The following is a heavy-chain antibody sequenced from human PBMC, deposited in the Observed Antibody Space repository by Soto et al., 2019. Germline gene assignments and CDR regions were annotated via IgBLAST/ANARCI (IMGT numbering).Heavy chain of an antibody. D-gene: IGHD2-15*01. V-gene: IGHV4-39*01. CDR3: ATHTPAISISDH. CDR1: GGSISSSSYY. CDR2: IYYSVST. J-gene: IGHJ4*02. Sequence: QLQLQESGPGLVKPSETLSLTCTVSGGSISSSSYYWGWIRQPPGKGLEWIGSIYYSVSTYYNPSLKSRVTISVDTSKNQFSLKLSSVTAADTAVYYCATHTPAISISDHLGQGTLVTVSS.